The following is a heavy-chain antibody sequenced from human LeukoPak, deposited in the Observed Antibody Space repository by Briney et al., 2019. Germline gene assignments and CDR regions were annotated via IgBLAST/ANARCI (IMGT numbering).Heavy chain of an antibody. Sequence: GESLKISCKGSGYIFTHNWIGWVRQMPGKGLEWVGIIYPGDSDTRYSPSFEGQVTISVDKPISTAYLQWSSLKASDTAMYYCARQTRDGSGSRGYSFDFWGQGTLVTVSS. CDR2: IYPGDSDT. CDR3: ARQTRDGSGSRGYSFDF. CDR1: GYIFTHNW. J-gene: IGHJ4*02. D-gene: IGHD3-10*01. V-gene: IGHV5-51*01.